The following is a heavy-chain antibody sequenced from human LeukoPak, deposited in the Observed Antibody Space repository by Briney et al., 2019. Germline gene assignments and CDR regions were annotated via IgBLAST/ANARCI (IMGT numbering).Heavy chain of an antibody. J-gene: IGHJ3*02. CDR2: IYSGGST. CDR1: VFTVSGNY. V-gene: IGHV3-53*05. Sequence: PGGSLRLSCAASVFTVSGNYMSGVRQAPGKGLEWVSVIYSGGSTYYADSAKGRFTISRDNSKNTLYLQMNSLRAEDTAVYYCAVISSEDAFDIWGQGTMVTVSS. D-gene: IGHD3-22*01. CDR3: AVISSEDAFDI.